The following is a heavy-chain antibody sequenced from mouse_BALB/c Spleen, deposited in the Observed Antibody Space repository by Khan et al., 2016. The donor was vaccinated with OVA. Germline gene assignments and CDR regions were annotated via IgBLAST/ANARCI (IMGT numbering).Heavy chain of an antibody. CDR3: ARGGYSSFAY. Sequence: VQLKQSGTVLARPGASVKMSCTASGYSFTSYLIHWVKQRPGQGLEWIGDIYPGNSDTTYNQKFKDKATLTAGTSANTAYLELSRRTNEDSAVYYGARGGYSSFAYWGQGTLVTVAA. CDR1: GYSFTSYL. CDR2: IYPGNSDT. J-gene: IGHJ3*01. D-gene: IGHD1-3*01. V-gene: IGHV1-5*01.